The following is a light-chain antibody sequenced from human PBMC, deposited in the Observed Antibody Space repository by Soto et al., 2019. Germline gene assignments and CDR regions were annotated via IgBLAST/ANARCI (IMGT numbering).Light chain of an antibody. V-gene: IGKV1-9*01. CDR2: AAT. Sequence: DIQLTQSPSFLSASVGDRVTITCRASQGISTYLAWYQQEPGKAPKLLIYAATTLQSGVPSRFSGSGSGTEFTLTVSSLQPEDFATYYCLQIKSYPLTFGPGTRVDIK. CDR1: QGISTY. J-gene: IGKJ3*01. CDR3: LQIKSYPLT.